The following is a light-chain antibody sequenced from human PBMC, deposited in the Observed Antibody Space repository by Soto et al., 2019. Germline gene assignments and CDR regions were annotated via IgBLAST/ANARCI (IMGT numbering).Light chain of an antibody. J-gene: IGKJ3*01. V-gene: IGKV1-27*01. CDR1: QGISNY. Sequence: DIQMTQSPSSLSASVGDRVTITCRASQGISNYLAWYQQKPGKVPKLLIYAASTLQSGVPSRFSGSGSGTDFTLTISSLQHEDVATYYCQKYNSAPQVTFGPGPKVDIK. CDR2: AAS. CDR3: QKYNSAPQVT.